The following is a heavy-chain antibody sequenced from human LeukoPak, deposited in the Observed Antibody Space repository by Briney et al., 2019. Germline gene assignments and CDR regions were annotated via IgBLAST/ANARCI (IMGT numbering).Heavy chain of an antibody. J-gene: IGHJ4*02. D-gene: IGHD3-16*02. V-gene: IGHV1-8*01. CDR2: MNPNSVNT. Sequence: GASVKVSCKASGYTLTSYDINWVRQATGQELEWMGWMNPNSVNTGYAQKFQGRVTMTRNTSISTAYMELSSLRSEDTAVYYCARGRGLYDYVWGSYRLYYFDYWGQGTLVTVSS. CDR3: ARGRGLYDYVWGSYRLYYFDY. CDR1: GYTLTSYD.